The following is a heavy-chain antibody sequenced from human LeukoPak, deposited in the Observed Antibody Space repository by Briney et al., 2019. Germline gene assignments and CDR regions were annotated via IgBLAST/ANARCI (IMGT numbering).Heavy chain of an antibody. V-gene: IGHV3-23*01. CDR3: AKGPYGDYVNWFDP. D-gene: IGHD4-17*01. Sequence: PGGSLRLSCAASGFMFSSYAMGWVRQAPGKGLEWVSGISGRGGNTYYADSVKGRFTISGDNSKNTLYLQMNSLRAEDTAVYYCAKGPYGDYVNWFDPWGQGTPVTVSS. CDR2: ISGRGGNT. CDR1: GFMFSSYA. J-gene: IGHJ5*02.